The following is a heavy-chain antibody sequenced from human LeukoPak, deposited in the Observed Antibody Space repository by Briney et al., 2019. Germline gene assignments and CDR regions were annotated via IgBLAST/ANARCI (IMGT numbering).Heavy chain of an antibody. CDR1: GFIFSKAW. V-gene: IGHV3-15*01. D-gene: IGHD3/OR15-3a*01. Sequence: GGSLRLSCAASGFIFSKAWMSWVRQPQGKGLEWVGRIKSKTHGGTTDYAAPVKGRFTISRDDSKNTLNLQMNSLKTEDTAVYYCSTSTEPGLDYWGQGNLVTVSS. CDR2: IKSKTHGGTT. CDR3: STSTEPGLDY. J-gene: IGHJ4*02.